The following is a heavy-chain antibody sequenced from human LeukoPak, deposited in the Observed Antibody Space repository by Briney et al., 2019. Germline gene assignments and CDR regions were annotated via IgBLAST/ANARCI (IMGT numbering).Heavy chain of an antibody. J-gene: IGHJ5*02. CDR2: IYTSGST. D-gene: IGHD1-1*01. CDR3: ARDLGILWFDP. CDR1: GGSVSSGSYY. V-gene: IGHV4-61*02. Sequence: SETLSLTCTVSGGSVSSGSYYWSWIRQPAGKGLEWIGRIYTSGSTNYNPSLKSRVTISVDTSKNQFSLKLSSVTAADTAVYYCARDLGILWFDPWGQGTLVTVSS.